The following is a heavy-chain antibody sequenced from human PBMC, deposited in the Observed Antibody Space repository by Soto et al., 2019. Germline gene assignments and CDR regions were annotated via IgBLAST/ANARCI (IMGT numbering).Heavy chain of an antibody. J-gene: IGHJ4*02. Sequence: QVQLVQSGAEVKKPGASVKVSCKASGYTFSGYYMHWVRQAPGQGLEWMGWINTLSGDTSFPQKFQGRLAMTRDTPIDTAFMEVSRLTSDDTAIYYCARSLLKVILPLGYWGQGTLVSVSS. D-gene: IGHD3-3*02. CDR1: GYTFSGYY. V-gene: IGHV1-2*02. CDR3: ARSLLKVILPLGY. CDR2: INTLSGDT.